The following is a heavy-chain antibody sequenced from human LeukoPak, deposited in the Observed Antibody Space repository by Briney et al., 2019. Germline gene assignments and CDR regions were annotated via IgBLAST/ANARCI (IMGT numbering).Heavy chain of an antibody. CDR3: ARESVVVVAAGYGMDV. Sequence: PGGSLRLSCAASGFTFSSYEMNWVRQAPGKRLEWVSYISSSGSTIYYADSVKGRFTISRDNAKNSLYLQMNSLRAEDTAVYYCARESVVVVAAGYGMDVWGQGTTVTVSS. J-gene: IGHJ6*02. V-gene: IGHV3-48*03. D-gene: IGHD2-15*01. CDR2: ISSSGSTI. CDR1: GFTFSSYE.